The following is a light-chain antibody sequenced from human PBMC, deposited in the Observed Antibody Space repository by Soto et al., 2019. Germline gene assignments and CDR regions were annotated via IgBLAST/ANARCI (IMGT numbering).Light chain of an antibody. CDR3: NSYASSSTLV. Sequence: QSALTQPASVSGSPGQSITISCTGTSSDVGNYNFVSWYQHHPGKVPKLLIYEVSSRPSGISNRFSGSKSGNTAYLAISGLQADDEADYYCNSYASSSTLVFGGGTKPTVL. V-gene: IGLV2-14*01. J-gene: IGLJ3*02. CDR2: EVS. CDR1: SSDVGNYNF.